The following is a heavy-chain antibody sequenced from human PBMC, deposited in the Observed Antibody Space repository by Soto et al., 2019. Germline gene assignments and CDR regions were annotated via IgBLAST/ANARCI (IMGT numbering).Heavy chain of an antibody. CDR2: INGRSNYV. CDR1: GFTLSTYT. J-gene: IGHJ4*02. D-gene: IGHD1-26*01. CDR3: AREDGVVGSSSAFDH. Sequence: GSLRLSCVFSGFTLSTYTMNWVRQAPGKGLEWVSSINGRSNYVYYADSVKGRFTISRDNAKNSLYLQMNRLRAEDTAIYYCAREDGVVGSSSAFDHWGLGTLVTVS. V-gene: IGHV3-21*01.